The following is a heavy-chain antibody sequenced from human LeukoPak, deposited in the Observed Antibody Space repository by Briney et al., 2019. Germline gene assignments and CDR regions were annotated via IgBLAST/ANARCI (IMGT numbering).Heavy chain of an antibody. CDR3: ARVESASGFRFDY. CDR1: GGSISIYY. D-gene: IGHD3-3*01. V-gene: IGHV4-59*05. Sequence: SEPLSLLCSVSGGSISIYYWIWLRQSTGKGVEGIGSIYYSGSTYYNPALKSRVTISVATSKNQFSLKLSSVTAAGTAVYYCARVESASGFRFDYWGQGTLVTVSS. CDR2: IYYSGST. J-gene: IGHJ4*02.